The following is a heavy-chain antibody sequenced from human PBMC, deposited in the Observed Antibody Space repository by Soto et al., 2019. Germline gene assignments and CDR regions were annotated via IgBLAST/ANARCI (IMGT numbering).Heavy chain of an antibody. CDR3: AREVAADGTFREDVFDI. Sequence: SVKVSCKASGYTFTSYAIHWVRQAPGQRLEWMGRIIPIFTTTNYAQKFQGRVTMTADESTITAYLELSSLKHDDTAVYYCAREVAADGTFREDVFDIWGQGTLVTVSS. CDR1: GYTFTSYA. J-gene: IGHJ3*02. V-gene: IGHV1-69*13. D-gene: IGHD6-13*01. CDR2: IIPIFTTT.